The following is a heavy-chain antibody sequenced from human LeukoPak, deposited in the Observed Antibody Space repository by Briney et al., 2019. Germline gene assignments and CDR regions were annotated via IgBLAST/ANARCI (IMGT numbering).Heavy chain of an antibody. D-gene: IGHD6-19*01. CDR1: GFTFSLYW. V-gene: IGHV3-7*03. J-gene: IGHJ5*02. CDR2: IKEDGSKK. CDR3: ARDGIAVAAENWFDP. Sequence: PGGSLRLSCATSGFTFSLYWMNWVRQAPGKGLEWVANIKEDGSKKYYVESVKGRFTISRDDAKNSLYLQMNSLRAEDTAVYYCARDGIAVAAENWFDPWGQGTLVTVSS.